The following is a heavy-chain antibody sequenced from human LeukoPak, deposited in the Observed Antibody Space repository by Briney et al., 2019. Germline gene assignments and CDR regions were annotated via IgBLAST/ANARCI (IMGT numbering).Heavy chain of an antibody. Sequence: GGSLRLSCAASGFTFSSYAMSWVRQAPGKGLEWVSAISGSGGSTYYADSVKGRLTISRDNSKNTLYLQMNSLRAEDTAVYYCAKALAYCGGDCYSFGGFFDYWGQGTLVTVSS. CDR2: ISGSGGST. V-gene: IGHV3-23*01. D-gene: IGHD2-21*02. CDR3: AKALAYCGGDCYSFGGFFDY. J-gene: IGHJ4*02. CDR1: GFTFSSYA.